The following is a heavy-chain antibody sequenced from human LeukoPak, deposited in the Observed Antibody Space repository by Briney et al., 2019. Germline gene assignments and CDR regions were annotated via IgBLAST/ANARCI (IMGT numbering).Heavy chain of an antibody. J-gene: IGHJ4*02. CDR1: GYTFTGYY. D-gene: IGHD2-2*01. CDR3: ARGGLYCSSTSCYLFDY. V-gene: IGHV1-2*02. Sequence: ASVKVSCKASGYTFTGYYMHWVRQAPGQGLEWMGWINPNSGGTDYAQKFQGRVTMTRDTSIGTAYMELSRLRSDDTAVYYCARGGLYCSSTSCYLFDYWGQGTLVTVSS. CDR2: INPNSGGT.